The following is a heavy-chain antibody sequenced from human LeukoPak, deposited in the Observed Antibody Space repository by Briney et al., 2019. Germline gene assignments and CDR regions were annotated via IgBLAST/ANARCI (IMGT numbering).Heavy chain of an antibody. J-gene: IGHJ4*02. Sequence: ASVKVSCKVSGYTLTELSMHWVRQAPGKGLEWMGGFDPGDGETIYAQKFQGRVTMTEDTSTDTAYMELSSLRSEDTAVYYCATDRDVWGSYRFDYWGQGTLVTVSS. V-gene: IGHV1-24*01. CDR3: ATDRDVWGSYRFDY. CDR2: FDPGDGET. CDR1: GYTLTELS. D-gene: IGHD3-16*02.